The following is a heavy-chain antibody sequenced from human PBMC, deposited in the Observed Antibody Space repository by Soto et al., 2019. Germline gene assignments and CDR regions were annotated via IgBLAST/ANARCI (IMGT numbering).Heavy chain of an antibody. Sequence: EVQLVESGGGLVQPGGSLRLSCAASGFTFSSYWMHWVRQAPGKGLVWVSRINSDETNRNYADSVKGRFTISRDNAKNTLYLQMNNLRAEDTAVYYCAIDMSPYYYGSGTPHYWGQGTLVTVSS. J-gene: IGHJ4*02. D-gene: IGHD3-10*01. CDR3: AIDMSPYYYGSGTPHY. CDR2: INSDETNR. V-gene: IGHV3-74*01. CDR1: GFTFSSYW.